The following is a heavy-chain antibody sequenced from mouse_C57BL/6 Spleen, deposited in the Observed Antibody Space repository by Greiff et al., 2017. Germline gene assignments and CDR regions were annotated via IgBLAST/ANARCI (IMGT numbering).Heavy chain of an antibody. CDR2: IDPSDSET. Sequence: QVQLQQPGAELVMPGASVKLSCKASGYTFTSYWMHWVKQRPIQGLEWIGNIDPSDSETHYNQKFKDKATLTVDKSSSTAYMQLSSLTSEDSAVYYCARSSRQLRLPWFAYWGQGTLVTVSA. CDR1: GYTFTSYW. V-gene: IGHV1-52*01. J-gene: IGHJ3*01. D-gene: IGHD3-2*02. CDR3: ARSSRQLRLPWFAY.